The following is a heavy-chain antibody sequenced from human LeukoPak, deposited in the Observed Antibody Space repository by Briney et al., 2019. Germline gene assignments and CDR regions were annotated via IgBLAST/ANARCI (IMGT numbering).Heavy chain of an antibody. CDR2: ISSISSYI. Sequence: VWSLRLSCAASGSTFSTYCMNWVRQAPGKGLQWVPSISSISSYIYSADSVKGRFTISRDKAKNSLYLQMNSLRAEDTAVYYCARDRVSSGWYPFDYWGQRALVTVSS. CDR3: ARDRVSSGWYPFDY. V-gene: IGHV3-21*01. D-gene: IGHD6-19*01. CDR1: GSTFSTYC. J-gene: IGHJ4*02.